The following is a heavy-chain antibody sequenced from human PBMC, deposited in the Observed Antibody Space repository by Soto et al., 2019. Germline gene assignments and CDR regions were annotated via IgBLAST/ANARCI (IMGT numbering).Heavy chain of an antibody. J-gene: IGHJ4*02. V-gene: IGHV3-73*02. CDR3: TTRLIWFGELLQDDY. CDR2: IRSKANSYAT. CDR1: GFTFSGSA. Sequence: EVQLVESGGGLVQPGGSLKLSCAASGFTFSGSAMHWVRQASGKGLEWVGRIRSKANSYATAYAASVKGRFTISRDDSTNTAYLQMNSLKTEDTAVYYCTTRLIWFGELLQDDYWGQGTLVTVSS. D-gene: IGHD3-10*01.